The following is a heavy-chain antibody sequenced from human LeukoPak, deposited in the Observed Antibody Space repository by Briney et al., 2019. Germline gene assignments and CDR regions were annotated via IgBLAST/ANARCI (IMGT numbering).Heavy chain of an antibody. CDR3: ARDYLGY. CDR1: GFTFSTYA. J-gene: IGHJ4*02. V-gene: IGHV3-21*06. CDR2: ISGSSGHI. Sequence: PGGSLTLSCAASGFTFSTYAMIWVRQAPGKGLEWVSSISGSSGHIYYADSVKGRFTTSRDNAKNSLYLQMNSLRAEDTAVYYCARDYLGYWGQGTLVTVSS. D-gene: IGHD7-27*01.